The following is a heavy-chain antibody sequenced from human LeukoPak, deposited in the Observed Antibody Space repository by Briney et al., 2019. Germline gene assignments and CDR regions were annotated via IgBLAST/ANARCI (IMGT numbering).Heavy chain of an antibody. D-gene: IGHD4/OR15-4a*01. Sequence: SETLSLTCTVSGVSISSSNSYWGWIRQPPGKGLEWIGYIYYSGSTNYNPSLKSRVTISVDTSKNQFSLKLSSVTAADTAVYYCARAISAKWFDPWGQGTLVTVSS. V-gene: IGHV4-61*05. CDR2: IYYSGST. CDR3: ARAISAKWFDP. J-gene: IGHJ5*02. CDR1: GVSISSSNSY.